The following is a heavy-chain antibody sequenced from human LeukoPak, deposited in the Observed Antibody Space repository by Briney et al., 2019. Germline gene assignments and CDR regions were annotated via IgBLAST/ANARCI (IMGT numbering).Heavy chain of an antibody. Sequence: SETLAPTCAVASGSISSYYSSWIRHPPEKGHEWSGNIYDGGSTNYNPSLKSRLTISGDTSKNQCSLKLRSVTAADTAVYCCARQSISGSSLSYFDYWGQGTLVNVSS. CDR2: IYDGGST. D-gene: IGHD3-22*01. CDR3: ARQSISGSSLSYFDY. CDR1: SGSISSYY. J-gene: IGHJ4*02. V-gene: IGHV4-59*01.